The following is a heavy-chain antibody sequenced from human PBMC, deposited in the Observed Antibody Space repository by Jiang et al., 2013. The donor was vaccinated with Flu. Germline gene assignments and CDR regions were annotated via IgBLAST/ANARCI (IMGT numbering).Heavy chain of an antibody. CDR1: GFIFSAYT. Sequence: QLVESGGGVVQPGRSLRLSCAASGFIFSAYTMHWVRQAPGKGLEWVALISYDGNNKYYADSVKGRFSISRDNSKNTLYLQLDSLRAEDTAVYYCASGSSIFGVVAYWGQRTLVTVSS. CDR3: ASGSSIFGVVAY. J-gene: IGHJ4*02. D-gene: IGHD3-3*01. V-gene: IGHV3-30*01. CDR2: ISYDGNNK.